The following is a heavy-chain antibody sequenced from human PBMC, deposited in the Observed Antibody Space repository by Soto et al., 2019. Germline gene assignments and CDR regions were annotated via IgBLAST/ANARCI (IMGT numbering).Heavy chain of an antibody. CDR1: GASISSHY. CDR3: ARAKGPTTVTKKYNWFDP. CDR2: INYNGNT. Sequence: SETLSLTCTVSGASISSHYWSWIRQAPGKGLEWIANINYNGNTNYNPSLKSRVTISVDTSKNQFSLKLSSVTAADTAVYYCARAKGPTTVTKKYNWFDPWGQGTLVTVSS. J-gene: IGHJ5*02. V-gene: IGHV4-59*11. D-gene: IGHD4-17*01.